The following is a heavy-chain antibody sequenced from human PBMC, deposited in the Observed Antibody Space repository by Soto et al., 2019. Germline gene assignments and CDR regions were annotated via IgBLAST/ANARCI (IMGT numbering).Heavy chain of an antibody. V-gene: IGHV4-34*01. CDR1: GRSFSRFY. CDR2: INHSGST. D-gene: IGHD5-18*01. J-gene: IGHJ6*02. CDR3: ARTHLWYTYYYYGMDV. Sequence: SETLSLTCAVYGRSFSRFYWSWVRPPPGKGLEWIGEINHSGSTNYNPSLKSRVTISVDTSKNQFSLKLSSVTAADTAVYYCARTHLWYTYYYYGMDVWGQGTTVTVSS.